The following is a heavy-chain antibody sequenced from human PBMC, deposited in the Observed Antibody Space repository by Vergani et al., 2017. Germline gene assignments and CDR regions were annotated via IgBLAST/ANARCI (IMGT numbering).Heavy chain of an antibody. V-gene: IGHV1-69*06. CDR1: GGTFSSYA. CDR3: ARSTDKLPQVSWYFDY. J-gene: IGHJ4*02. CDR2: IIPIFGTA. D-gene: IGHD2-15*01. Sequence: QVQLVQSGAEVKKPGSSVKVSCKASGGTFSSYAISWVRQAPGQGLEWMGGIIPIFGTANYAQKFQGRVTITAEKSTSTAYMELSSLRSEDTAVYYCARSTDKLPQVSWYFDYWGQGTLVTVSS.